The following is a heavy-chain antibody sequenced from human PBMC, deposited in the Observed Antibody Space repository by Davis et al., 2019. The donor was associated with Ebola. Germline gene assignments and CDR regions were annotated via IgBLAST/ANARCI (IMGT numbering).Heavy chain of an antibody. CDR1: GYMFTDYL. Sequence: ASVKVSCKASGYMFTDYLMHWIRQAPGQGLEWMGLINPSIGNISVAQKFQGRLTLTRDTSTRTVHMDLSSLKSEDTAIYYCASGEFVDFWGQGTLVIVSS. J-gene: IGHJ4*02. CDR3: ASGEFVDF. CDR2: INPSIGNI. V-gene: IGHV1-46*01.